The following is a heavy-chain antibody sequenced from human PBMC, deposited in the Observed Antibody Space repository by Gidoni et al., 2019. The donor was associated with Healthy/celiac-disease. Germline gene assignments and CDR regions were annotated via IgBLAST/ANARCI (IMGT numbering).Heavy chain of an antibody. J-gene: IGHJ4*02. CDR1: GFPFRSYW. Sequence: EVQLVESGGGLVQPGGSLRLSCSASGFPFRSYWMSWVRQAPGKGLEWVANIKQDGSEKYYVDSVKGRFTISRDNAKNSLYMQMNSLRAEDTAVYYCARDSLYDSSGYYKYWGQGTLVTVSS. CDR3: ARDSLYDSSGYYKY. CDR2: IKQDGSEK. D-gene: IGHD3-22*01. V-gene: IGHV3-7*01.